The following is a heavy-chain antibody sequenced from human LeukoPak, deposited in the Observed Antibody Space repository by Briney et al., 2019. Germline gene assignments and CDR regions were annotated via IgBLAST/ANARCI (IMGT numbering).Heavy chain of an antibody. J-gene: IGHJ6*02. Sequence: SETRSLTCTVSGGSISSYYWSWIRQPPGKGLEWIGYIYYSGSTNYNPSLKSRVTISVDTSKNQFSLKLSSVTAADTAVYYCARDRIAAAGNPPGYYYYYGMDVWGQGTTVTVSS. D-gene: IGHD6-13*01. CDR3: ARDRIAAAGNPPGYYYYYGMDV. V-gene: IGHV4-59*01. CDR2: IYYSGST. CDR1: GGSISSYY.